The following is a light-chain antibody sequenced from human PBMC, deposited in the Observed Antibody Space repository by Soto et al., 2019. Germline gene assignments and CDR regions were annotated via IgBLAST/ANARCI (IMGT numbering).Light chain of an antibody. CDR1: SSNIGAGYD. Sequence: QSVLTQPPSVSGAPGQRVTISCTGSSSNIGAGYDVHWYQQLPGTAPKLLIYGTTNRPSGVPDRFSGSKSGTSASLAITGLQAEDEADYYCQSYDSSLSGWVFGGWTKRTVL. J-gene: IGLJ2*01. CDR3: QSYDSSLSGWV. CDR2: GTT. V-gene: IGLV1-40*01.